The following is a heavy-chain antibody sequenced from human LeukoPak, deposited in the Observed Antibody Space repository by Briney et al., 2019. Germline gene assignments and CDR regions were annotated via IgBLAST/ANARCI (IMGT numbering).Heavy chain of an antibody. CDR3: ARLGLYSGYVL. CDR1: GFTLSNNY. J-gene: IGHJ4*02. D-gene: IGHD5-12*01. CDR2: IYSGGST. V-gene: IGHV3-53*04. Sequence: GGSLRLSCAASGFTLSNNYMSWVRQAPGKGLGWVSVIYSGGSTYYADSVKGRFTISRHTSKNTLYLQMNSLRAEDTAVYYCARLGLYSGYVLWGQGTLVTVSS.